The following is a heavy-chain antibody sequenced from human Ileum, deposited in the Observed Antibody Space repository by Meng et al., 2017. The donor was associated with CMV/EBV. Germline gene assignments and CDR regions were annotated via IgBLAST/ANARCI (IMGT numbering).Heavy chain of an antibody. CDR2: TYYRSKWYD. CDR3: AREMGAHDY. Sequence: QLQQSSPGLVKPSPTLSLTCAISGDSVSSIGAIWNWIRQSPSRGLEWLGRTYYRSKWYDDYAVSVKSRVTITPDTSKNQFSLHLNSVSPEDTAIYFCAREMGAHDYWGQGTLVTVSS. J-gene: IGHJ4*02. V-gene: IGHV6-1*01. CDR1: GDSVSSIGAI. D-gene: IGHD4/OR15-4a*01.